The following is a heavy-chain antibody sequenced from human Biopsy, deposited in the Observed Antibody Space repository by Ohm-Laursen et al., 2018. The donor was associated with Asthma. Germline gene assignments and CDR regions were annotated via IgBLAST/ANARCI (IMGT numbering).Heavy chain of an antibody. J-gene: IGHJ3*01. Sequence: GSLRLSCTASGFTFSSYAMSWVRQTPDRGLEWVSGISTSGGSKYYADSVKGRFTLSRDNSKTTLSLQMDSPTEGDTAVYYCVKALGGGDGFDVWGLGTTVTVSS. CDR1: GFTFSSYA. CDR2: ISTSGGSK. V-gene: IGHV3-23*01. CDR3: VKALGGGDGFDV.